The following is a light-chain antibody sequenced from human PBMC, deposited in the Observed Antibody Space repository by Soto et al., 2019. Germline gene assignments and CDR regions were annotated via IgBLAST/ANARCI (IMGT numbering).Light chain of an antibody. Sequence: QSALTQPPSASGSPGQSVTISCTGTSSDVGGHNFVSWYQQHPGKAPKFLIYEVTKRPSGVPDRFSGSKSGITASLTVSGPQADEEVYYYCSAYAGNNTPVIFGGGTKGTVL. CDR3: SAYAGNNTPVI. CDR2: EVT. J-gene: IGLJ2*01. CDR1: SSDVGGHNF. V-gene: IGLV2-8*01.